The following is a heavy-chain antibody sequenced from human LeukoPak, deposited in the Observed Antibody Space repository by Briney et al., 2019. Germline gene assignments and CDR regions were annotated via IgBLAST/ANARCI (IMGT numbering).Heavy chain of an antibody. D-gene: IGHD3-10*01. CDR2: IRSKAYGGTT. V-gene: IGHV3-49*04. Sequence: PGGSLRLSCTASGFTFGDYAMSWVRQAPGKGLEWVGFIRSKAYGGTTEYAASVKGRFTISRDDSKSIAYLQMNSLKTEDTAVYYCTREYYYGSGSMDVWGQGTTVTVSS. CDR1: GFTFGDYA. J-gene: IGHJ6*02. CDR3: TREYYYGSGSMDV.